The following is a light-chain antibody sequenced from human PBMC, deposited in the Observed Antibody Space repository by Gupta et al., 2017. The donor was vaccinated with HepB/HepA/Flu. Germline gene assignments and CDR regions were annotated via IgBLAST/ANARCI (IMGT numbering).Light chain of an antibody. J-gene: IGLJ1*01. Sequence: QPVLTQPPSASGTPGQRVIISCSGSTSNIGNDNAYWYQQLPGRAPKLLIYNDNQRPSGVPDRFSGSKSGTTASLAISGLRSEDEADYYCVGWDNSLSAYVFGAGTKV. V-gene: IGLV1-47*02. CDR2: NDN. CDR1: TSNIGNDN. CDR3: VGWDNSLSAYV.